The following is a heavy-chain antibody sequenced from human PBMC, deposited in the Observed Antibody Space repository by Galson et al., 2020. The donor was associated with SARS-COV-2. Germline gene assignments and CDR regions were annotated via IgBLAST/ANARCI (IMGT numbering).Heavy chain of an antibody. J-gene: IGHJ6*03. V-gene: IGHV1-69*13. CDR1: GGTFSSYA. CDR3: ARAMWGRSSSYVSDYYYYYMDV. CDR2: IIPIFGTA. Sequence: SVKVSCKASGGTFSSYAISWVRQAPGQGLEWMGGIIPIFGTANYAQKFQGRVTITADESTSTAYMELSSLRSEDTAVYYCARAMWGRSSSYVSDYYYYYMDVWDKGTTVTFSS. D-gene: IGHD2-2*01.